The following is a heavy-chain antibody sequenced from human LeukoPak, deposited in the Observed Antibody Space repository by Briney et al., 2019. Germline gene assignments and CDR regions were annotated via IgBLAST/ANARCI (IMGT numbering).Heavy chain of an antibody. V-gene: IGHV3-48*03. CDR3: ARGLDYGDYFDY. D-gene: IGHD4-17*01. J-gene: IGHJ4*02. CDR1: GFTFSSYE. CDR2: ISSSGSTI. Sequence: QPGGSLRLSCAASGFTFSSYEMNWVRQAPGKGLEWVSYISSSGSTIYYAGSVKGRFTISRDNAKNSLYLQMNSLRAEDTAVYYCARGLDYGDYFDYWGQGTLVTVSS.